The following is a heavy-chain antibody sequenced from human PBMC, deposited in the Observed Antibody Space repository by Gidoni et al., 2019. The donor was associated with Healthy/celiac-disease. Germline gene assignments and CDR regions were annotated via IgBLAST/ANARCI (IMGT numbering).Heavy chain of an antibody. CDR3: ARGAPGIAAANWFDP. Sequence: QVQLQQWGAGLLKPSETLSLTCAVYGGSFSGYYWSWIRQPPGKGLEWIGEINHSGSTNYNPSLKSRVTISVDTSKNQFSLKLSSVTAADTAVYYCARGAPGIAAANWFDPWGQGTLVTVSS. CDR1: GGSFSGYY. D-gene: IGHD6-13*01. V-gene: IGHV4-34*01. CDR2: INHSGST. J-gene: IGHJ5*02.